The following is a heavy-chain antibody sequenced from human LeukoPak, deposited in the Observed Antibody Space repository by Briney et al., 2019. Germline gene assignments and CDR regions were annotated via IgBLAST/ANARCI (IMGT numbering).Heavy chain of an antibody. CDR3: AVILEWLLEGYY. Sequence: GASVKVSCMASGYTFTGYYMHWARQAPGQGLEWMGWINPNSGGTNYAQKFQGRVTMTRDTSISTAYMELSRLRSDDTAVYYCAVILEWLLEGYYWGPGTLVTVSS. J-gene: IGHJ4*02. D-gene: IGHD3-3*01. V-gene: IGHV1-2*02. CDR1: GYTFTGYY. CDR2: INPNSGGT.